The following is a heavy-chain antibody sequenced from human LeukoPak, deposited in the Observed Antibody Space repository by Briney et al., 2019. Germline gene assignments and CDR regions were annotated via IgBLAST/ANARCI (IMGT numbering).Heavy chain of an antibody. CDR2: ISYSGST. CDR3: AKGGWSPGY. Sequence: SETLSLICTVSGGSISSYYWSWIRQPPGKGLEWIACISYSGSTKYNPSLKSRVTISVDTSKNQLSLKLSSVTAADTAVYYCAKGGWSPGYWGQGTLVTVSS. CDR1: GGSISSYY. D-gene: IGHD2-15*01. V-gene: IGHV4-59*01. J-gene: IGHJ4*02.